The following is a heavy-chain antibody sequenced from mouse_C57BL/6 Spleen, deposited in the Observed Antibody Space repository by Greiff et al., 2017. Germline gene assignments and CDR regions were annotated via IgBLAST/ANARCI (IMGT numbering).Heavy chain of an antibody. V-gene: IGHV1-82*01. D-gene: IGHD1-1*01. J-gene: IGHJ4*01. CDR1: GYAFSSSW. CDR3: ARGITTVVAYYYAMDY. CDR2: IYPGDGDT. Sequence: QVQLKQSGPELVKPGASVKISCKASGYAFSSSWMNWVKQRPGKGLEWIGRIYPGDGDTNYNGKFKGKATLTADKSSSTAYMQLSSLTSEDSAVYCCARGITTVVAYYYAMDYWGQGTSVTVSS.